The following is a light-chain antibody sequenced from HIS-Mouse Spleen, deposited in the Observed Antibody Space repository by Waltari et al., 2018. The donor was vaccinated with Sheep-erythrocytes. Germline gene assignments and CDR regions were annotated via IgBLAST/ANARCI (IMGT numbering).Light chain of an antibody. CDR2: EGS. V-gene: IGLV2-23*01. CDR3: CSYAGSSTPWV. Sequence: QSALTQPASVSGSPGQSITISCTGTSRDVGSYNLVSWYQQHPGKAPKLMIYEGSKRPSGVSNRFSGSTAGNTASLTMSGRQAEDEADYYCCSYAGSSTPWVFGGGTKLTVL. J-gene: IGLJ3*02. CDR1: SRDVGSYNL.